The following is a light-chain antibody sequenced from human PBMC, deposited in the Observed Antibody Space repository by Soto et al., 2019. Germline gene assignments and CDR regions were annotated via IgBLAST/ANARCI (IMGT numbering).Light chain of an antibody. CDR2: GSS. CDR1: QSVGGD. CDR3: QQYENWAHLT. Sequence: EIVITQSPAPLSVSPGERDPLSCRASQSVGGDLAWYQRKPGQAPRLLIYGSSSCAPGIPARFCGSGSGTEFTITISSLQSEDFAVYYCQQYENWAHLTLGGGTKVEI. J-gene: IGKJ4*01. V-gene: IGKV3-15*01.